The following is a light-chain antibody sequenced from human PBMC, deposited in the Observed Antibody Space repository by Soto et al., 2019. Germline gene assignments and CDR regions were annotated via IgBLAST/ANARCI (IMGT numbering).Light chain of an antibody. CDR2: AAS. Sequence: DIQMTQSPSSVSASVGDRVTITCRASQGISNYLAWYQQKPGRVPKLLIYAASTLQSGVPSRFSGSGSGTEFSLTISSLQPDDFATFYCQQYSSFSRTFGQGTKVDIK. CDR1: QGISNY. J-gene: IGKJ1*01. V-gene: IGKV1-27*01. CDR3: QQYSSFSRT.